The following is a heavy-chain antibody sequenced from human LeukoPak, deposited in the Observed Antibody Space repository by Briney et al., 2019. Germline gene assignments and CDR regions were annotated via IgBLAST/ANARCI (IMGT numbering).Heavy chain of an antibody. V-gene: IGHV1-18*01. J-gene: IGHJ4*02. CDR2: ISAYNGNT. Sequence: ASVKVSCKASGYTFTSYGISWVRRAPGQGLEWMGWISAYNGNTNCAQKLQGRVTMTTDTSTSTAYMELRSLRSDDTAVYYCARALSSYYYDSSGYRFDYWGQGTLVTVSS. CDR1: GYTFTSYG. D-gene: IGHD3-22*01. CDR3: ARALSSYYYDSSGYRFDY.